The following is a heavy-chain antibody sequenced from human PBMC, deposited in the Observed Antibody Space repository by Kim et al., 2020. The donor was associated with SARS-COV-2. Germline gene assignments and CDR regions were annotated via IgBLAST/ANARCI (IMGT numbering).Heavy chain of an antibody. J-gene: IGHJ5*02. CDR3: AKDHRRFGPGWGWFDP. V-gene: IGHV3-9*01. Sequence: SVKGRFTIARDNAKNSLYLQMNSLRAEDTALYYCAKDHRRFGPGWGWFDPWGQGTLVTVSS. D-gene: IGHD3-3*01.